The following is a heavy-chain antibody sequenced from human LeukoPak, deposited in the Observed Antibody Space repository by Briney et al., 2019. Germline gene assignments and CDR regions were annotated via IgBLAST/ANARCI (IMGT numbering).Heavy chain of an antibody. Sequence: PGGSLRLSCAASGFPFSTYSMHWVRQTPGKGLEWVSYSSSSGRAIYYADSVRGRFTMSRDNAKNSLFLQMDSLIDEDTAVYYCARDKGNDYGTYDNWGQGTLVTVSS. CDR2: SSSSGRAI. V-gene: IGHV3-48*02. CDR3: ARDKGNDYGTYDN. J-gene: IGHJ4*02. CDR1: GFPFSTYS. D-gene: IGHD4-17*01.